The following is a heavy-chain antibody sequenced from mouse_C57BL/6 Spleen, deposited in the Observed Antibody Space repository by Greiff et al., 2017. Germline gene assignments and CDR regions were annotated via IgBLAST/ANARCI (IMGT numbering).Heavy chain of an antibody. CDR3: ARDYYGSSVDY. V-gene: IGHV3-6*01. CDR1: GYSITSGYY. CDR2: ISYDGSN. D-gene: IGHD1-1*01. J-gene: IGHJ2*01. Sequence: EVKLQESGPGLVKPSQSLSLTCSVTGYSITSGYYWNWIRQFPGNKLEWMGYISYDGSNNYNPSLKNRISITRDTSKNQFFLKLNSVTTEDTATYYCARDYYGSSVDYWGQGTTLTVSS.